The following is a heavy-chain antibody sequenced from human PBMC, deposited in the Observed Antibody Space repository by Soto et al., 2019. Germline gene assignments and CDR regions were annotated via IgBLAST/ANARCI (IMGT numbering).Heavy chain of an antibody. D-gene: IGHD6-19*01. J-gene: IGHJ6*02. CDR3: ARDLIAVAADYYYYGMDV. V-gene: IGHV6-1*01. CDR1: GDSVSSNSAA. CDR2: TYYRSKWSN. Sequence: SQTLSLTCAISGDSVSSNSAAWNWIRQSPSRGLEWLGRTYYRSKWSNDYAVSVKSRITINPDTSKNQFSLQLNSVTPEDTAVYYCARDLIAVAADYYYYGMDVWGQGTTVTVSS.